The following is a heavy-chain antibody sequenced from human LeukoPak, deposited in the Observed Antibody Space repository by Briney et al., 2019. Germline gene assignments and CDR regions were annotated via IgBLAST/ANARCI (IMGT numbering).Heavy chain of an antibody. CDR2: IKQDGSEK. V-gene: IGHV3-7*03. D-gene: IGHD3-10*01. CDR1: GFTFSSYW. Sequence: PGGSLRLSCVGSGFTFSSYWMSWVRQAPGKGLEWLANIKQDGSEKYYVDSVEGRFTISRDNSKNTLYLQMNSLRAEDTAVYYCAKGLGLWFGELFSFDYWGQGTLVTVSS. J-gene: IGHJ4*02. CDR3: AKGLGLWFGELFSFDY.